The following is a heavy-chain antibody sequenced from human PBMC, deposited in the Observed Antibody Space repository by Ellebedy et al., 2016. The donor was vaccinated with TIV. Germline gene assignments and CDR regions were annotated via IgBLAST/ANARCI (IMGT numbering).Heavy chain of an antibody. CDR3: ARHPGDGLYFGSGDY. D-gene: IGHD3-10*01. V-gene: IGHV5-51*01. Sequence: GESLKISXKGSGYSFTTYWIGWVRQMPGEGLEWMGMIYPGNSDTRYSPSFQGQVTISVDKSITTAYLHWSSLKASDTAMYYCARHPGDGLYFGSGDYWGQGTLVTVSS. J-gene: IGHJ4*02. CDR1: GYSFTTYW. CDR2: IYPGNSDT.